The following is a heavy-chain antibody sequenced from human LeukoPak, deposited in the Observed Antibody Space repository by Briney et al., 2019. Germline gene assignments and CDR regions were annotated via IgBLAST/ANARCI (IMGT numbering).Heavy chain of an antibody. D-gene: IGHD3-10*01. CDR1: GYTFTGYY. CDR2: INPNSGGT. V-gene: IGHV1-2*02. J-gene: IGHJ4*02. Sequence: ASVKVSCKASGYTFTGYYMHWVRQAPGQGLEWMGWINPNSGGTNYEQKFQGRVTMTRDTSISTAYMELSRLRSDDTAVYYCAREGPFDYYGSGSYPDYWGQGTLVTVSS. CDR3: AREGPFDYYGSGSYPDY.